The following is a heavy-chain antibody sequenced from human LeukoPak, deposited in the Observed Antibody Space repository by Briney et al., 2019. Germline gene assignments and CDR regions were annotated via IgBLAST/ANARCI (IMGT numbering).Heavy chain of an antibody. CDR2: IIPIFGTA. V-gene: IGHV1-69*13. D-gene: IGHD4-17*01. J-gene: IGHJ4*02. CDR1: GGTFSSYA. CDR3: ARDPDYGDYNDDY. Sequence: SVKVSCKASGGTFSSYAIIWVRQASGQGLEWMGGIIPIFGTANYAQKFQGRVTITADESTSTAYMELSSLRSEDTAVYYCARDPDYGDYNDDYWGQGTLVTVSS.